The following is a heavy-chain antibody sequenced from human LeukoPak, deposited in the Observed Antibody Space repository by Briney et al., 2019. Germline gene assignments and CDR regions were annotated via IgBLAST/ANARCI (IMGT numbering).Heavy chain of an antibody. CDR1: GYSFTSYW. V-gene: IGHV5-51*01. J-gene: IGHJ3*02. Sequence: GESLKISCKAAGYSFTSYWIGWVRQMPGKGLEWTGVIYPGDSDTRYSPSFQGQVTISADKSISTAYLQWSSLKASDTAMYYCARHAFLRSSGLSGAFDIWGQGTMVTVSS. D-gene: IGHD6-19*01. CDR3: ARHAFLRSSGLSGAFDI. CDR2: IYPGDSDT.